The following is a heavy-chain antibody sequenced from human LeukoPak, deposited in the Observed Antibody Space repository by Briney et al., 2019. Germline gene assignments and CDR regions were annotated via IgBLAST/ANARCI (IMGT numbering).Heavy chain of an antibody. CDR2: MNPNSGNT. CDR1: GYTFTSYD. D-gene: IGHD6-25*01. CDR3: AREGRRYNWFDP. V-gene: IGHV1-8*03. Sequence: ASVKVSCKASGYTFTSYDINWVPQATGQGLEWMGWMNPNSGNTGYAQKFQGRVTITRNTSISTAYMELSSLSSEDTAVYYCAREGRRYNWFDPWGQGTLVTVSS. J-gene: IGHJ5*02.